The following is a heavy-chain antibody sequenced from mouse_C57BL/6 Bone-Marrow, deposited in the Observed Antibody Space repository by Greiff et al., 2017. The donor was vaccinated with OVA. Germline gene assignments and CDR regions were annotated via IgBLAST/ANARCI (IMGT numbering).Heavy chain of an antibody. CDR3: ARSYYYGSSYVWYFDV. Sequence: VKLMESGAELMKPGASVKLSCKATGYTFTGYWIEWVKQRPGHGLEWIGEILPGSGSTNYNEKFKGKATFTADTSSNTAYMQLSSLTTEDSAIYYCARSYYYGSSYVWYFDVWGTGTTVTVSS. J-gene: IGHJ1*03. CDR1: GYTFTGYW. D-gene: IGHD1-1*01. V-gene: IGHV1-9*01. CDR2: ILPGSGST.